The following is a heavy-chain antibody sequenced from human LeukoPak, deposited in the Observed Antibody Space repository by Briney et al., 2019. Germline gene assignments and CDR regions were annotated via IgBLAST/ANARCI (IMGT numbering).Heavy chain of an antibody. CDR1: GYTFTSYD. CDR2: LNPNSGNT. CDR3: ATRKREYYNFGMDV. Sequence: ASVKVSCKASGYTFTSYDINWVRQATGQGLEWMGWLNPNSGNTGYAQKFQGRVTMTRNTSISTVYMELSSLRSEDTAVYYCATRKREYYNFGMDVWGQGTTVTVSS. J-gene: IGHJ6*02. V-gene: IGHV1-8*01.